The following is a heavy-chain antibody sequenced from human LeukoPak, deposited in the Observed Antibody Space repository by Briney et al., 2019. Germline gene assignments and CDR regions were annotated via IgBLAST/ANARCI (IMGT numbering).Heavy chain of an antibody. CDR2: IYPGDSDT. D-gene: IGHD6-6*01. CDR1: GYSFTTYW. CDR3: ARLIVGSSSTGWFDP. J-gene: IGHJ5*02. V-gene: IGHV5-51*01. Sequence: GESLKISCKGFGYSFTTYWIGWVRQMPGKGLQWMGIIYPGDSDTTYSPSFQGQVTISADKSISTAYLQWSSLKASDTAIHYCARLIVGSSSTGWFDPWGQGTLVTVSS.